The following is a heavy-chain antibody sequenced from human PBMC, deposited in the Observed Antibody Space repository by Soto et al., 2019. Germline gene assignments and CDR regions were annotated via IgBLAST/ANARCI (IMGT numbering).Heavy chain of an antibody. V-gene: IGHV3-73*01. CDR1: GFTFSGSA. J-gene: IGHJ6*02. CDR3: TRPAYDFWSGPYGMDV. Sequence: PVGSLRLSCAASGFTFSGSAMHWVRQASGKGLEWVGRIRSKANSYATAYAASVKGRFTISRDDSKNTAYLQMNSLKTEDTAVYYCTRPAYDFWSGPYGMDVWGQVNTVTVFS. D-gene: IGHD3-3*01. CDR2: IRSKANSYAT.